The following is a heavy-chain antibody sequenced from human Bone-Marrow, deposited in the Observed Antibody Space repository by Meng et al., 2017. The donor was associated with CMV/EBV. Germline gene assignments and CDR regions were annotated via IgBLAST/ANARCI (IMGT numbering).Heavy chain of an antibody. J-gene: IGHJ4*02. V-gene: IGHV1-8*01. CDR3: ARGGGTVRFLVWLNY. CDR2: MNPNSGHT. CDR1: GYTFTSYD. Sequence: ASVKVSCKASGYTFTSYDINWVRQATGQGLEWMGWMNPNSGHTGYAQKFQGRVTMTRDTSKSTDYMELTSLKSEDTALYYCARGGGTVRFLVWLNYRGQGTLVTVSS. D-gene: IGHD3-3*01.